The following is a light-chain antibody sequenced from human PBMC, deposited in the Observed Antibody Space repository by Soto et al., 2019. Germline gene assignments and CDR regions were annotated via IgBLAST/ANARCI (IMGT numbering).Light chain of an antibody. V-gene: IGKV1-5*03. CDR3: QQYNSYLLT. CDR1: QSISSW. J-gene: IGKJ4*01. Sequence: DIQMTQSPSTLSASVGDRVTITCRASQSISSWLAWYQQKPGKAPKLLIYKASSSESGVPSRFSGSGSGTEFTLTISSLQPDDFATYYCQQYNSYLLTFGGGTKVEIK. CDR2: KAS.